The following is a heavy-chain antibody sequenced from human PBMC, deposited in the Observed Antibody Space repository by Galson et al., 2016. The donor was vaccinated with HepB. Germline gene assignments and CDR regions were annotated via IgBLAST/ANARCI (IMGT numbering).Heavy chain of an antibody. J-gene: IGHJ4*02. CDR2: IHNDALVT. V-gene: IGHV3-23*03. Sequence: SLRLSCAAAGFTFSAYAMSWVRQAPGKGLEWVSIIHNDALVTYYGDSVKGRFTISRDNSKNTLYLQMNSLGADDTAVYYCAKWQGGLWTNYYIDYWGQGTLVTVSS. CDR1: GFTFSAYA. CDR3: AKWQGGLWTNYYIDY. D-gene: IGHD3/OR15-3a*01.